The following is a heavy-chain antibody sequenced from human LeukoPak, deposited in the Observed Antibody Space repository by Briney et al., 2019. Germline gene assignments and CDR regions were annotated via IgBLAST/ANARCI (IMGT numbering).Heavy chain of an antibody. CDR1: GFTFDDYA. D-gene: IGHD3-22*01. V-gene: IGHV3-9*01. Sequence: GRSLRLSCAASGFTFDDYATHWVRHAPGKGLEWVSGISWNSGSIGYADSVKGRFTISRDNAKNSLYLQMNSLRAEDTALYYCAKGSHYYDSSGFDYWGQGTLVTVSS. CDR2: ISWNSGSI. CDR3: AKGSHYYDSSGFDY. J-gene: IGHJ4*02.